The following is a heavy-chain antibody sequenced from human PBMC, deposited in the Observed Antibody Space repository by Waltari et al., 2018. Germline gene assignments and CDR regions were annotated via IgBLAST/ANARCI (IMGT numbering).Heavy chain of an antibody. CDR2: INPSGGST. J-gene: IGHJ6*02. Sequence: QVQLVQSGAEVKKPGASVKISCKTSEYTFTSSYIHWVRQAPGKGLEWMGRINPSGGSTIYAQKFQGRVTMTRDTSTSTVYMELSSLRSEDTAVYYCALDRGALWMDVWGQGTTVTVSS. D-gene: IGHD2-21*01. CDR1: EYTFTSSY. V-gene: IGHV1-46*01. CDR3: ALDRGALWMDV.